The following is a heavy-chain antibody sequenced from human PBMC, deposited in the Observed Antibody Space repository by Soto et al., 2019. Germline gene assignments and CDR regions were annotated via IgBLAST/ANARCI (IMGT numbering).Heavy chain of an antibody. CDR3: ARELGTLGAFDI. Sequence: PGGSLRLSCTASGFTFSDYYMNWIRQAPGKGLEWLSYITRTSNYIYYADSVKGRFTASRDNAKNSLYLQMDSLRVDDTALYYCARELGTLGAFDIWGQGTMVTVSS. D-gene: IGHD7-27*01. CDR2: ITRTSNYI. J-gene: IGHJ3*02. V-gene: IGHV3-11*01. CDR1: GFTFSDYY.